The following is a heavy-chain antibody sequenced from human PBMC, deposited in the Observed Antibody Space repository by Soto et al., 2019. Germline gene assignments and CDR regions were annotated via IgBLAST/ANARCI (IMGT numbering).Heavy chain of an antibody. D-gene: IGHD3-22*01. Sequence: SETLSLTCAVSGYSISSGYYWGWLRQPPGKGLEWIRSIYHGGSTYYNPSLNSRVTLSIDMTNNHVSLILNSVTAADTAVYYCARVGPWVPYYYDSSPYTFENWLHPCGPGTLLTVYS. CDR1: GYSISSGYY. CDR2: IYHGGST. CDR3: ARVGPWVPYYYDSSPYTFENWLHP. V-gene: IGHV4-38-2*01. J-gene: IGHJ5*02.